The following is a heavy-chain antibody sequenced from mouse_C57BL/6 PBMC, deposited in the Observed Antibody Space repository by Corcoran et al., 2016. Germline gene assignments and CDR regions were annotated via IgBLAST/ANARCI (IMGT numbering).Heavy chain of an antibody. J-gene: IGHJ3*01. CDR2: INTYSGVP. CDR3: ARNGAWTAQAFAY. D-gene: IGHD3-2*02. CDR1: GYTFTTYG. Sequence: QIQLVQSGPELQKPGETVKISCKASGYTFTTYGMSWVKQAPGKGLKWMGWINTYSGVPTYADDFKGRFAFSLETSASTAYLQINNLKNEDTATYFCARNGAWTAQAFAYWGQGTLVTVSA. V-gene: IGHV9-3*01.